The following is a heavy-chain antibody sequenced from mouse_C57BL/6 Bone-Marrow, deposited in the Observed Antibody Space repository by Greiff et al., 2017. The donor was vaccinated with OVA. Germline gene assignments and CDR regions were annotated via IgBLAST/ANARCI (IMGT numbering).Heavy chain of an antibody. Sequence: EVQLQQSGPELVKPGASVKISCKASGYTFTDYYMNWVKQSHGKSLEWIGDINPNNGGTSYNQKFKGKATLTVDKSSSTAYMELRSLTSEDSAVYYCARCGTVTYFDYWGQGTTLTVSS. CDR2: INPNNGGT. V-gene: IGHV1-26*01. CDR3: ARCGTVTYFDY. J-gene: IGHJ2*01. CDR1: GYTFTDYY. D-gene: IGHD2-10*02.